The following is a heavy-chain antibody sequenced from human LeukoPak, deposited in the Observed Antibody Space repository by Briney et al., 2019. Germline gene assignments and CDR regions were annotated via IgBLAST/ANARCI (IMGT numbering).Heavy chain of an antibody. D-gene: IGHD3-16*01. CDR2: VYHSGSI. CDR3: ARKMRGPDVFDI. CDR1: GDSMNTNY. Sequence: PSETLSLTCIVSGDSMNTNYWSWIRQSPGKGLEWIGFVYHSGSIEYNPSLRSRVTISLATSENQFSLKMSSVIAADTAVYYCARKMRGPDVFDIWGQGIMVTVSS. V-gene: IGHV4-59*01. J-gene: IGHJ3*02.